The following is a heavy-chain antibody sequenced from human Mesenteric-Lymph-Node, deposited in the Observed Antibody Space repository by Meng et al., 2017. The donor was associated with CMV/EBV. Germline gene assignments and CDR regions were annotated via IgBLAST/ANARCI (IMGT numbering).Heavy chain of an antibody. V-gene: IGHV3-23*01. CDR2: ISGSGGST. CDR3: TYYDFWSGRHDAFDI. CDR1: GFTFSSYA. D-gene: IGHD3-3*01. J-gene: IGHJ3*02. Sequence: GGSLKISCAASGFTFSSYAMSWVRQAPGKGLEWVSAISGSGGSTYYADSVKGRFTISRDNSKNTLYLQMNSLRAEDTAVYYCTYYDFWSGRHDAFDIWGQGTMVTVSS.